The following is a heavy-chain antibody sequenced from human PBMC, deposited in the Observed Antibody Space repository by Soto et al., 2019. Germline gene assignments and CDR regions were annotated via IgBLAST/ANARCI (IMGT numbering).Heavy chain of an antibody. Sequence: QVQLVQSGAEVKKPGSSVKVSCKASGGTFSSYAISWVRQAPGQGLEWMGGIIPIFGTADYAQKFQGRVTITADDFTSSAYMELSSLRSEDTAVYYCARHLGGNHYYYGMDVWGQGTTVTVSS. CDR3: ARHLGGNHYYYGMDV. D-gene: IGHD3-16*01. CDR2: IIPIFGTA. CDR1: GGTFSSYA. J-gene: IGHJ6*02. V-gene: IGHV1-69*12.